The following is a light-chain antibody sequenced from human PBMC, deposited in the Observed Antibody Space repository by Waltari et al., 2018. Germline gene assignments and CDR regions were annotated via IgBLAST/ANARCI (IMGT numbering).Light chain of an antibody. CDR3: QQYNNWPPEDT. J-gene: IGKJ2*01. V-gene: IGKV3-15*01. Sequence: EIVMTQSPATLSMSPGETATLSCRASQSVNSNLAWYRQKPGQAPRLLIYGASTRATGIPARFSGSGSGTDFSLTISSLQSEDFAVYYCQQYNNWPPEDTFGQGTKLEIK. CDR1: QSVNSN. CDR2: GAS.